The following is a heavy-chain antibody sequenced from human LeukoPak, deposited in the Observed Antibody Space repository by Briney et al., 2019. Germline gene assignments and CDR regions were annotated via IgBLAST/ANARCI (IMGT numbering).Heavy chain of an antibody. J-gene: IGHJ3*02. D-gene: IGHD1-26*01. CDR1: GYTFTSYY. CDR3: ARVRVGATDAFDI. V-gene: IGHV1-46*03. CDR2: INPSGGST. Sequence: ASVKVSCKASGYTFTSYYMHWVRQAPGQGLEWMGIINPSGGSTSYAQKFQGRVTMSRDTSTSTVYMELSSLRSEDTAVYYCARVRVGATDAFDIWGQGTMVTVSS.